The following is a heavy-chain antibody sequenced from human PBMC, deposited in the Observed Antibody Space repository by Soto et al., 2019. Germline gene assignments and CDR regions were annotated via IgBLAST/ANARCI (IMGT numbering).Heavy chain of an antibody. CDR1: GFIFSEYA. CDR3: AKRVESSSSWDYFDH. Sequence: PWESLRLSCSASGFIFSEYAMSWVRQAPGKGLEWVSAISPSGGDTYDADSVKGRFAISRDNSKNTLSLQMNSLRAGDTAVYYCAKRVESSSSWDYFDHWGRGTLVTVSS. V-gene: IGHV3-23*01. D-gene: IGHD6-6*01. CDR2: ISPSGGDT. J-gene: IGHJ4*02.